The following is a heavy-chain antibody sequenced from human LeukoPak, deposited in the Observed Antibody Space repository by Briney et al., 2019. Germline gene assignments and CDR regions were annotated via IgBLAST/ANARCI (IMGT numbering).Heavy chain of an antibody. CDR1: GYTFTGYY. CDR3: ARGIAAADSFDY. CDR2: INPNSGGT. Sequence: ASVKVSCKASGYTFTGYYMHWVRQAPGQGLEWMGWINPNSGGTNYAQKFQGRVTMTRDTSISTAYMELSSLRSEDTAVYYCARGIAAADSFDYWGQGTLVTVSS. V-gene: IGHV1-2*02. J-gene: IGHJ4*02. D-gene: IGHD6-13*01.